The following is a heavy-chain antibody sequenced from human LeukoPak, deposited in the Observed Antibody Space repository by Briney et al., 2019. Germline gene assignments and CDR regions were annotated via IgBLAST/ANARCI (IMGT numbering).Heavy chain of an antibody. Sequence: ASVKVSCKASGYTFTSYAMNWVRQAPGQGLEWMGWINTNTGNPTYAQGFTGRFVFSLDTSVSTAYLQISSLKAEDTAVYYCVIYPFYDSSGYANVGYFDFWGQGTLVTVSS. J-gene: IGHJ4*02. CDR1: GYTFTSYA. CDR2: INTNTGNP. D-gene: IGHD3-22*01. V-gene: IGHV7-4-1*02. CDR3: VIYPFYDSSGYANVGYFDF.